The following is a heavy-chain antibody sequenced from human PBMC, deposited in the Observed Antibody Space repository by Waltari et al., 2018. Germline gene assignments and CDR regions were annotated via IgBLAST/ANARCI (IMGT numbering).Heavy chain of an antibody. D-gene: IGHD2-2*01. CDR2: FDPEDGKT. CDR1: GYTLTELS. V-gene: IGHV1-24*01. Sequence: QVQLVQSGAEVKKPGASVKVSCKVSGYTLTELSMHWVRQAPGKGVEWMVGFDPEDGKTIYVQKFQGRVTMTEDTSTDTAYMELSSLRSEDTAVYYCATGQCSTSCYLFDYWGQGTLVTVSS. J-gene: IGHJ4*02. CDR3: ATGQCSTSCYLFDY.